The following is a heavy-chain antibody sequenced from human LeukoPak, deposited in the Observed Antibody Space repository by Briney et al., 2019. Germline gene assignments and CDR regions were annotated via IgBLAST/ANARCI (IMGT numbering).Heavy chain of an antibody. Sequence: SETLSLTCTVSGGPISTYYWNWIRQPPGKGLEWIGYIYHSGSTNYNPSLQSRVTISVDTSKNQFSLNLNSVTAADTAVYYCARGGAARLHFQNWGQGTLVTVSS. V-gene: IGHV4-59*01. D-gene: IGHD6-6*01. CDR1: GGPISTYY. CDR3: ARGGAARLHFQN. CDR2: IYHSGST. J-gene: IGHJ1*01.